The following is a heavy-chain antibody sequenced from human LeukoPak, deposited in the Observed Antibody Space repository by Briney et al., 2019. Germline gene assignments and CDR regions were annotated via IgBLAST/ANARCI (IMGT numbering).Heavy chain of an antibody. Sequence: PGGSLRLSRAVSGFTFSSYAMSWVRQAPGKGLEWVSAISGSGGSTYYADSVKGRFTISRDNSKNTLCLQMNSLRAEDTAVYYCAKKESGYCSSTSCYTDAFDIWGQGTMVTVSS. J-gene: IGHJ3*02. V-gene: IGHV3-23*01. CDR3: AKKESGYCSSTSCYTDAFDI. D-gene: IGHD2-2*02. CDR2: ISGSGGST. CDR1: GFTFSSYA.